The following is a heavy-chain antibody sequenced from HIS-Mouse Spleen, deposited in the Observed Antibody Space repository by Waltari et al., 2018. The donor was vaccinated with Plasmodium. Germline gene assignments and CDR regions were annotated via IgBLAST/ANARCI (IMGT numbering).Heavy chain of an antibody. CDR2: INHSGST. CDR1: GGSFSGYY. CDR3: ARVTSSGVYWYFDL. V-gene: IGHV4-34*01. D-gene: IGHD3-3*01. Sequence: QVQLQQWGAGLLKPSETLSLTCAVYGGSFSGYYWSWIRQPPGKGLEWIGEINHSGSTNYNPCLKSVVTISVDTSKNQFSLKLSSVTAADTAVYYCARVTSSGVYWYFDLWGRGTLVTVSS. J-gene: IGHJ2*01.